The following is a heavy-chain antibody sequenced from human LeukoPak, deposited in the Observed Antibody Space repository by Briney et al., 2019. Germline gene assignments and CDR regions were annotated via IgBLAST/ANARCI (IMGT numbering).Heavy chain of an antibody. Sequence: PSETLSLTCAVSGGSISSGGYSWCWIRQPPGKGLEWIGYIYHSGSTYYNPSLKSRVTISVDRSKSQFSLKLSSVTAADTAVYYCARDLSSSWYDYWGQGTLVTVSS. CDR1: GGSISSGGYS. CDR3: ARDLSSSWYDY. J-gene: IGHJ4*02. CDR2: IYHSGST. D-gene: IGHD6-13*01. V-gene: IGHV4-30-2*01.